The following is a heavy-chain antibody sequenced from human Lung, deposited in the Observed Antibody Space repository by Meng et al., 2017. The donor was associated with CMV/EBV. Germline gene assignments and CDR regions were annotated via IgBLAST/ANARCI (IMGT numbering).Heavy chain of an antibody. D-gene: IGHD6-19*01. CDR1: GFTLSNYR. CDR3: AREKAGTRHFDY. J-gene: IGHJ4*02. CDR2: INSDGSNT. Sequence: GGSLRLXXAASGFTLSNYRMHWVRQPPGKGLVWVSRINSDGSNTTYADFVKGRFTISRDNAKNTLYVQMNSLTVEDTAVYYCAREKAGTRHFDYWGQGTLVTVSS. V-gene: IGHV3-74*03.